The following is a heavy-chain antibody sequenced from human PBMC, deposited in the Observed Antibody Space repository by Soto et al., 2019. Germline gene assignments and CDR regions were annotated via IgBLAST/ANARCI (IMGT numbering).Heavy chain of an antibody. D-gene: IGHD6-13*01. CDR3: AREGVAAAGTEMSGAFDI. J-gene: IGHJ3*02. V-gene: IGHV1-69*04. CDR2: IIPILGIA. CDR1: GGTFSSYT. Sequence: SVKVSCTSSGGTFSSYTISWVRQAPGQGLEWMGRIIPILGIANYAQKFQGRVTITADKSTSTAYMELSSLRSEDTAVYYCAREGVAAAGTEMSGAFDIWGQGTMVTVSS.